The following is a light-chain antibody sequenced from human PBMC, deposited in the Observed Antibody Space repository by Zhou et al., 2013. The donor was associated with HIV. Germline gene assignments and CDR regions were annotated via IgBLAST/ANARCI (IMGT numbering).Light chain of an antibody. V-gene: IGKV1-5*03. Sequence: DIQMTQSPSTLSASVGDRVTITCRASQFIGVWLAWYQQRPGKAPKLLIHKASDLGGGVPSRFSGSGSGTEFTLTIRSLQPDDFATYYCQQYNSFLLTFGGGTKVEI. J-gene: IGKJ4*01. CDR3: QQYNSFLLT. CDR2: KAS. CDR1: QFIGVW.